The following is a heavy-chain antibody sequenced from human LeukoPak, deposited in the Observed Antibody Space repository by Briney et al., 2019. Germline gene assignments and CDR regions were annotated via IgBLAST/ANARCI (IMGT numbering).Heavy chain of an antibody. Sequence: KPSETLSLTCAVYGRSFRGYYWSWIRRPPGEGLEWVGEINHSGSTNNTPSPKSRVTISVDKSKNQFSLKLSSVTAAAAAVYYCARWPQRRGWFDPWGQGTLVTVSS. CDR1: GRSFRGYY. V-gene: IGHV4-34*01. CDR3: ARWPQRRGWFDP. J-gene: IGHJ5*02. D-gene: IGHD2-2*01. CDR2: INHSGST.